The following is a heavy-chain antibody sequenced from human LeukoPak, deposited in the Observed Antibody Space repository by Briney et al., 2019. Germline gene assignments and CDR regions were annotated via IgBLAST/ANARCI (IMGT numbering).Heavy chain of an antibody. D-gene: IGHD5-18*01. J-gene: IGHJ5*02. CDR2: INHSGST. CDR3: ARSGYSYGTNWFDP. V-gene: IGHV4-34*01. CDR1: GGSFSGYY. Sequence: SETLSLTCAVYGGSFSGYYWSWIRQPPGKGLGWIGEINHSGSTNYNPSLKSRVTISVDTSKNQFSLKLSSVTAADTAVYYCARSGYSYGTNWFDPWGQGTLVTVSS.